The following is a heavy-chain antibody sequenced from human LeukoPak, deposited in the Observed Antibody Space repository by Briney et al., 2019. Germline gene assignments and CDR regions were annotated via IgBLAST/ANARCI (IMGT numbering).Heavy chain of an antibody. CDR3: ARDRGSSGWPYYYGMDV. CDR1: GDSVSSNSAA. J-gene: IGHJ6*04. Sequence: SQTLSLTCAISGDSVSSNSAAWNWIRQSPSRGLEWLGRTYYRSKWYNDYAVSVKSRITINPDTSKNQFSLQLNPVTPEDTAVYYCARDRGSSGWPYYYGMDVWGKGTTVTVSS. D-gene: IGHD6-19*01. V-gene: IGHV6-1*01. CDR2: TYYRSKWYN.